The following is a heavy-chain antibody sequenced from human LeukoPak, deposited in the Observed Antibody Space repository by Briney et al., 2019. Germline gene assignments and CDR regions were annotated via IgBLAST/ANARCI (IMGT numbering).Heavy chain of an antibody. CDR2: INHSGTT. CDR1: GGSFSGYY. V-gene: IGHV4-34*01. J-gene: IGHJ6*02. CDR3: ARVRRTAVSRYSGYYYYYGMDV. D-gene: IGHD1-26*01. Sequence: SETLSLTCAVYGGSFSGYYWSWIRQPPGKGLEWIGEINHSGTTNYNPSLKSRVTISVDTSKNQFSLKLSSVTAADTAVYYCARVRRTAVSRYSGYYYYYGMDVWGQGTTVTVSS.